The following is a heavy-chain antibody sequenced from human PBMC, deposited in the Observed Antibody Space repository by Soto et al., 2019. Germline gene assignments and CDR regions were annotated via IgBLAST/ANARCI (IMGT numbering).Heavy chain of an antibody. CDR3: AGETVGFWYYYGSGTTPNGAFDI. D-gene: IGHD3-10*01. Sequence: QVQLVQSGAEVKKPGASVKVSCKASGYTFTSYGISWVRQAPGQGLEWMGWISAYNGNTNYAQKLQGRVTMTTDTSTSTAYMELRSLRSDDAAVYYCAGETVGFWYYYGSGTTPNGAFDIWGQGTMVTVSS. J-gene: IGHJ3*02. CDR1: GYTFTSYG. V-gene: IGHV1-18*01. CDR2: ISAYNGNT.